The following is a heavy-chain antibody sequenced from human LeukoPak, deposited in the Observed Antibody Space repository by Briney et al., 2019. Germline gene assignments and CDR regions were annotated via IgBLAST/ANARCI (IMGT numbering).Heavy chain of an antibody. V-gene: IGHV4-34*01. CDR1: GGSFSGYY. CDR2: INHSGST. CDR3: ARGSSLLRFLGWFYHNWFDP. D-gene: IGHD3-3*01. J-gene: IGHJ5*02. Sequence: SETLSLTCAVYGGSFSGYYWSWIRQPPGKGLEWIGEINHSGSTNYNPSLKSRVTISVDTSKNQFSLKLSSVTAAHTAVYYCARGSSLLRFLGWFYHNWFDPWGQGTLVTVSS.